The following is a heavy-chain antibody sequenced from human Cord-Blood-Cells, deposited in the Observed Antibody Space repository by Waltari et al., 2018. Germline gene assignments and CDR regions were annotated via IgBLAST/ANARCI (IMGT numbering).Heavy chain of an antibody. CDR1: GYSISSGYY. CDR2: IHRSGST. J-gene: IGHJ4*02. Sequence: QVQLQESGPGLVKPSETLSLTCAVSGYSISSGYYWGWIRQPPGKGLEWIGSIHRSGSTYYNPSLKSRVTIPVATSKNQFSLKLSSVTAADTAVYYCARRRELLGFDYWGQGTLVTVSS. V-gene: IGHV4-38-2*01. CDR3: ARRRELLGFDY. D-gene: IGHD1-26*01.